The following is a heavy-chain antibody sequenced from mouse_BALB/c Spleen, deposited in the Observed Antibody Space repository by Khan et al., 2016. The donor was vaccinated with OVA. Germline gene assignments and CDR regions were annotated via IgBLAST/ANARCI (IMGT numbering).Heavy chain of an antibody. V-gene: IGHV1-76*01. CDR1: GYIFTSYW. J-gene: IGHJ2*01. CDR2: IYPGTDNT. Sequence: QVQLKQSGGELVRPGTSVKLSCKTSGYIFTSYWIHWVKQRSGQGLEWIARIYPGTDNTYYNENFKDKATLTADKSSSTVYLHLSSLKSEDSAVFFCAREEALYYFDYWGQGTTLTVSS. D-gene: IGHD3-2*02. CDR3: AREEALYYFDY.